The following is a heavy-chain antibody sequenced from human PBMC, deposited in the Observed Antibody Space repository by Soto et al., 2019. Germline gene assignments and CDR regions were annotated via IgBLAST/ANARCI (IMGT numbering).Heavy chain of an antibody. CDR3: AREGALKPFSS. CDR1: GFTFSNYS. Sequence: GGSLRLSCAASGFTFSNYSMNWVRQAPGKGLEWVSSISNSSTYIYYADSVKGRFTISRDNAKNSVYLQMDSLRVEDTAVYYCAREGALKPFSSWGQGALVTVSS. V-gene: IGHV3-21*01. J-gene: IGHJ5*02. CDR2: ISNSSTYI.